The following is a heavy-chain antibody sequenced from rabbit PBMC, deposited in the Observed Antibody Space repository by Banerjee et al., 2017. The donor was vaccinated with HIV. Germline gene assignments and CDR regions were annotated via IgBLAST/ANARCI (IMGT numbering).Heavy chain of an antibody. CDR2: IYIGRSGST. CDR3: RRGSNYDRDFGL. CDR1: GIDFSSGYD. Sequence: QQQLEESGGGLVKPGGTLTLTCKASGIDFSSGYDMCWVRQAPGKGLEWIACIYIGRSGSTYYASWAKGRFTISKTSSTTVTLQMTSLTAADTATYFCRRGSNYDRDFGLWGQGTLVTVS. V-gene: IGHV1S45*01. J-gene: IGHJ3*01. D-gene: IGHD8-1*01.